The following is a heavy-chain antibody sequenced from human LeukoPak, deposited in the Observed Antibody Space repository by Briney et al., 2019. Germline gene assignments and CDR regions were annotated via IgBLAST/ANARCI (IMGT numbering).Heavy chain of an antibody. D-gene: IGHD1-26*01. CDR1: GGSISSSSYY. V-gene: IGHV4-39*07. CDR3: ARGGVGATRASHY. J-gene: IGHJ4*02. Sequence: PSETLSLTCTVSGGSISSSSYYWGWIRQPPGKGLEWIGEINHSGSTNYNPSLKSRVTISVDTSKNQFSLKLSSVTAADTAVYYCARGGVGATRASHYWGQGTLVTVSS. CDR2: INHSGST.